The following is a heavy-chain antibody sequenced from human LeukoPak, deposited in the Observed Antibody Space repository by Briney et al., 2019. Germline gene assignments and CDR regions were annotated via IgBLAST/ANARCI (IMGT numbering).Heavy chain of an antibody. Sequence: SETLSLTCTVSGYSISSGYYWGWIRQPPGKGLEWIGNIYHNGSTDYNPSLKSRVTISVDTSKNQFSLKLSSVTAADTAVYYCARASHDYGDYSHFDYWGQGTLVTVSS. J-gene: IGHJ4*02. D-gene: IGHD4-17*01. CDR2: IYHNGST. CDR1: GYSISSGYY. V-gene: IGHV4-38-2*02. CDR3: ARASHDYGDYSHFDY.